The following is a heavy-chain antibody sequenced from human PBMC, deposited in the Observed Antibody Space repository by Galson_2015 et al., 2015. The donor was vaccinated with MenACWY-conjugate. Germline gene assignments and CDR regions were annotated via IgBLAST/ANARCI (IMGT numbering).Heavy chain of an antibody. D-gene: IGHD2-8*01. V-gene: IGHV3-23*01. J-gene: IGHJ3*02. Sequence: SLRLSCAASGFTFSSYAVSWVRQAPGKGLEWVSAITAGPITPYYIVSVKGRFTISRDNSKNTLFLQMNSLRAEDTALYFCARALMGIAPTDAFDIWGPGTMVTVSS. CDR1: GFTFSSYA. CDR3: ARALMGIAPTDAFDI. CDR2: ITAGPITP.